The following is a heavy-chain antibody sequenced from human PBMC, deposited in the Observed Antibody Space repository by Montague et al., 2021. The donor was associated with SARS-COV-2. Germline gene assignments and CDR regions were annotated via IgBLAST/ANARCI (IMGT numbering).Heavy chain of an antibody. Sequence: SLRLSCPASGFTFSSYEMTWVRQAPGKGLEWVSYISSSGSTIYYADSVKGRFTISRDNAKNSLYLQMNSLRAEDTAIYYCASDSGTEIPDDYYSMDVWGQGTTVTVSS. CDR1: GFTFSSYE. CDR2: ISSSGSTI. CDR3: ASDSGTEIPDDYYSMDV. V-gene: IGHV3-48*03. J-gene: IGHJ6*02. D-gene: IGHD6-25*01.